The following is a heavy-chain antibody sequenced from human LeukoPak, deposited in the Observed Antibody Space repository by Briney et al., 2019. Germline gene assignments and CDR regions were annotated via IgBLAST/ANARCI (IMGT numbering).Heavy chain of an antibody. V-gene: IGHV3-21*04. J-gene: IGHJ4*02. D-gene: IGHD2-2*01. CDR2: ISSSSSYI. CDR3: AKDSLRTLPAASFDY. CDR1: GFTFSSYS. Sequence: GGSLRPSCAASGFTFSSYSMNWVRQAPGKGLEWVSSISSSSSYIYYADSVKGRFTISRDNAKNSLYLQMNSLRTEDTAVYYCAKDSLRTLPAASFDYWGQGTLVTVSS.